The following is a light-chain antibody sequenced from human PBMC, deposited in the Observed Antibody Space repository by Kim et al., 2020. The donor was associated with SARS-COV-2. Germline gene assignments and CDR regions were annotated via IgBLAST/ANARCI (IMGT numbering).Light chain of an antibody. CDR2: DDN. CDR1: RSNIENNF. CDR3: ETWDSSLSVGL. J-gene: IGLJ3*02. Sequence: GQKVTISCSGSRSNIENNFVSWYQQLPGTAPKLLIYDDNERPSGIPDRFSGSKSGTSATLGITGLQTGDEADYYCETWDSSLSVGLFGGGTQLTVL. V-gene: IGLV1-51*01.